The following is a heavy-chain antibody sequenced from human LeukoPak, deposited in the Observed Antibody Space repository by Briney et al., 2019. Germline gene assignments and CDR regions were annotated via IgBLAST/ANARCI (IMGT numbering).Heavy chain of an antibody. CDR3: ARDQRFGIAAGEYYFDY. V-gene: IGHV4-39*07. Sequence: SETLSLTCTVSGGSISSSSYYWGWIRQPPGKGLEWIGSIYYSGSTYYNPSLKSRVTISVDTSKNQFSLKLSSVTAADTAVYYCARDQRFGIAAGEYYFDYWGQGTLVTVSS. CDR2: IYYSGST. CDR1: GGSISSSSYY. J-gene: IGHJ4*02. D-gene: IGHD6-13*01.